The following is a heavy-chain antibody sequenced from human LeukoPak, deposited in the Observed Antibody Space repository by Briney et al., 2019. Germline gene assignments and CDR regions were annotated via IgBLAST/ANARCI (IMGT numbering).Heavy chain of an antibody. V-gene: IGHV4-34*01. CDR1: GGSFSGYY. Sequence: SETLSLTCAVYGGSFSGYYWSWIRQPPGKGLEWIGEINHSGSTNYNPSLKSRVTISVDTSKNQFSLKLSSVTAADTAVYYCAGGPGWYWYFDLWGRGTLVTVSS. CDR2: INHSGST. J-gene: IGHJ2*01. D-gene: IGHD2-15*01. CDR3: AGGPGWYWYFDL.